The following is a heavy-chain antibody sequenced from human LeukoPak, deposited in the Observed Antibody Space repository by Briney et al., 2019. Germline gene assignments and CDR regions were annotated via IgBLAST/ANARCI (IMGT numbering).Heavy chain of an antibody. CDR2: IYYSGST. V-gene: IGHV4-39*01. Sequence: SETLSLTCTVSGGSISSSSYYWGWIRQPPGKGLEWIGSIYYSGSTYYNPSLKSRVTISVDTSKNQFSLKLSSVTAADTAVYYCASPSPYCSGGSCYSFDYWGQGTLVTVSS. CDR3: ASPSPYCSGGSCYSFDY. J-gene: IGHJ4*02. D-gene: IGHD2-15*01. CDR1: GGSISSSSYY.